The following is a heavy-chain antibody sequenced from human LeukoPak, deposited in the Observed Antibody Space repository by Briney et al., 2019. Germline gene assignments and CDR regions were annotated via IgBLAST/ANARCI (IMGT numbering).Heavy chain of an antibody. CDR2: IYYSGNT. Sequence: SETLSLTCTVSGGSISSSSYYWGWIRQPPGKGLEWIGSIYYSGNTYYNPSLKSRVTISVDTSKNRFSLKLSSVTAADTAVYYCARQNWNYFQHPEEFDYRGQGTLVTVSS. V-gene: IGHV4-39*01. CDR3: ARQNWNYFQHPEEFDY. D-gene: IGHD3-10*01. CDR1: GGSISSSSYY. J-gene: IGHJ4*02.